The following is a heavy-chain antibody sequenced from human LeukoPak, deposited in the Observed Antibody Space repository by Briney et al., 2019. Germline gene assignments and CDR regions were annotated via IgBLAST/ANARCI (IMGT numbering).Heavy chain of an antibody. Sequence: SVKVSCKASGGTFSSYAISWVRQAPGQGLEWMGGIIPIFGTANYAQKFQGRVTITTDESTSTAYMELSSLRSEDTAVYYCARGLLGYYYDSTGYSAAFDIWGQGTMVTVSS. CDR2: IIPIFGTA. CDR3: ARGLLGYYYDSTGYSAAFDI. V-gene: IGHV1-69*05. CDR1: GGTFSSYA. D-gene: IGHD3-22*01. J-gene: IGHJ3*02.